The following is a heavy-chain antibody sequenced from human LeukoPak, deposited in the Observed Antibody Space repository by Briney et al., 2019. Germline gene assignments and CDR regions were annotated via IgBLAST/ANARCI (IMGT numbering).Heavy chain of an antibody. CDR3: ARADYDFWSGYYTGIADY. D-gene: IGHD3-3*01. V-gene: IGHV3-30-3*01. Sequence: PGGSLRLSCAASGFTFSSYAMHWVRQAPGKGLEWVAVISYDGSNKYYADSVKGRFTISRDNSKNTLHLQMNSLRAEDTAVYYCARADYDFWSGYYTGIADYWGQGTLVTVSS. CDR2: ISYDGSNK. CDR1: GFTFSSYA. J-gene: IGHJ4*02.